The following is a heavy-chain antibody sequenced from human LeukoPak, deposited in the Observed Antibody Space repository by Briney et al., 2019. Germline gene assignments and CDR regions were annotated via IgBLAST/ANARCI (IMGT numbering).Heavy chain of an antibody. V-gene: IGHV3-23*01. CDR1: GFTFSSYA. CDR2: ISGSGGST. J-gene: IGHJ4*02. Sequence: GGSLRLSCAVSGFTFSSYAMSWVRQAPGKGLEWVSAISGSGGSTYYADSVKGRFTISRDNSKNTLYLQMNSLRAEDTAVYYCAKSHPFRYYYDSSGYHLDYWGQGTLVTVSS. CDR3: AKSHPFRYYYDSSGYHLDY. D-gene: IGHD3-22*01.